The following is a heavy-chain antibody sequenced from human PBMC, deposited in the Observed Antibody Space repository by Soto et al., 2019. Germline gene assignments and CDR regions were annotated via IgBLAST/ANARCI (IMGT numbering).Heavy chain of an antibody. CDR1: GFTFSSYG. CDR2: ISYDGSNK. D-gene: IGHD3-22*01. Sequence: QVQLVESGGGVVQPGRSLRLSCAASGFTFSSYGMHWVRQAPGKGLEWVAVISYDGSNKYYADSVKGRFTISRDNSKNPLYLQMNSLRAEDTAVYYCAKDRYYDSSGYPDYWGQGTLVTVSS. V-gene: IGHV3-30*18. CDR3: AKDRYYDSSGYPDY. J-gene: IGHJ4*02.